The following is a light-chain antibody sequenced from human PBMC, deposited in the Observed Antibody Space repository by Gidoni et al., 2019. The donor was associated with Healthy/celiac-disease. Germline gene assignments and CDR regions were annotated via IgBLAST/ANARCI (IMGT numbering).Light chain of an antibody. CDR2: VAS. CDR3: QQRSNWPPWT. Sequence: EIVLTQSPATLSLSPGERATLSCRASQSVSSYLAWYQQKPGQAPRLLIYVASNRATGIPASVSGSGSGTDFTLTISSLETEDFAVYYCQQRSNWPPWTFXQXTKVEIK. V-gene: IGKV3-11*01. CDR1: QSVSSY. J-gene: IGKJ1*01.